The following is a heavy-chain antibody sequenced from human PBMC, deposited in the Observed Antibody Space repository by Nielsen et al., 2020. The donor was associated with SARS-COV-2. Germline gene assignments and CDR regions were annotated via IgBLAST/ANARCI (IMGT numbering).Heavy chain of an antibody. CDR2: ISGSGDRT. CDR1: GFTFSNSA. Sequence: GGSLRLSCTASGFTFSNSAMSWVRQTSGKGLEWVSSISGSGDRTDYADSVKGRFTISRDNSKNTLHLQMNSLRAEDTALYFCAKDFHGSVADFFGNWGQGTLVTVSS. J-gene: IGHJ4*02. D-gene: IGHD2-2*03. CDR3: AKDFHGSVADFFGN. V-gene: IGHV3-23*01.